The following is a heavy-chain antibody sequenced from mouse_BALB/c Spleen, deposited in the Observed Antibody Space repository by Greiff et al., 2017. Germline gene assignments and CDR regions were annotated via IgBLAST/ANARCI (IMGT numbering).Heavy chain of an antibody. J-gene: IGHJ4*01. CDR1: GFTFSSFG. D-gene: IGHD2-1*01. CDR2: ISSGSSTI. Sequence: EVNVVESGGGLVQPGGSRKLSCAASGFTFSSFGMHWVRQAPEKGLEWVAYISSGSSTIYYADTVKGRFTISRDNPKNTLFLQMTSLRSEDTAMYYCARSGGNYGAMDYWGQGTSVTVSS. CDR3: ARSGGNYGAMDY. V-gene: IGHV5-17*02.